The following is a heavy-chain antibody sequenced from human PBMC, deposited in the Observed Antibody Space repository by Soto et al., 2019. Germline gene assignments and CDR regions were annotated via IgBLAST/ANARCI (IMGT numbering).Heavy chain of an antibody. CDR2: IKQSGSEK. J-gene: IGHJ6*03. Sequence: GGSLRLSCAASGFIFSNYAMSWVRQAPGKGLEWVANIKQSGSEKYYVDSVKGRFTISRDNAKNSLYLQMNSLRAEDTAVYYCARDFHHPFYYYYYMDVWGKGTTVTVSS. CDR1: GFIFSNYA. V-gene: IGHV3-7*01. CDR3: ARDFHHPFYYYYYMDV.